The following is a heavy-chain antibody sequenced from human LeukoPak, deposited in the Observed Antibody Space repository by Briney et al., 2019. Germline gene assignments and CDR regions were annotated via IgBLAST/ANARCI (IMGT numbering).Heavy chain of an antibody. CDR1: GFTFSSYG. J-gene: IGHJ4*02. CDR3: AKSLRDYYDSSGYWDY. CDR2: ISYDGSNK. V-gene: IGHV3-30*18. Sequence: GGSLRLSCAASGFTFSSYGMHWVRQAPGKGLEWVAVISYDGSNKYCADSVKGRFTISRDNSKNTLYLQMNSLRAEDTAVYDCAKSLRDYYDSSGYWDYWGQGTLVTVSS. D-gene: IGHD3-22*01.